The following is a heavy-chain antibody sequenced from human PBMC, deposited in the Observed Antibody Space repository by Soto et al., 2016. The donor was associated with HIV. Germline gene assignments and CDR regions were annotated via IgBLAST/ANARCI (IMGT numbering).Heavy chain of an antibody. J-gene: IGHJ5*02. CDR1: GFTFSSYG. D-gene: IGHD6-19*01. V-gene: IGHV3-33*01. CDR2: IWYDGSDK. CDR3: ARRRDSSGWHEGGWFRP. Sequence: VQLVESGGGVVQPGRSLRLSCVASGFTFSSYGMHWVRQAPGKGLEWVAVIWYDGSDKYYSDSVKGRFTISRDNSKNTLYLQMNSLRAEDTAVYYCARRRDSSGWHEGGWFRPWGQGTLVHRLL.